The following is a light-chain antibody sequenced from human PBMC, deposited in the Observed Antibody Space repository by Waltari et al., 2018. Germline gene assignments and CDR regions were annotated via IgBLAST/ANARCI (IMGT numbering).Light chain of an antibody. CDR3: SSRDSSASHVL. CDR1: SLRTSY. CDR2: GKN. V-gene: IGLV3-19*01. Sequence: SSELTQDPAVSVALGQTVRITCQGDSLRTSYASWYPQKSGQAPCLVLFGKNKRPPGIPDRFSGYDSETTTSLTITGAQAEDEADYYCSSRDSSASHVLFGRGTRLTVL. J-gene: IGLJ2*01.